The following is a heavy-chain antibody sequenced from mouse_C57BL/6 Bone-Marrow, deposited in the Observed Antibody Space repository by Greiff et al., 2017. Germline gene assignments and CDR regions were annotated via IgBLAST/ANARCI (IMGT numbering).Heavy chain of an antibody. CDR3: ARKGDYALAY. Sequence: ESGPGLVKPSQSLSLTCSVTGYSITSGYYWNWIRQFPGNKLEWMGYISYDGSNNYNPSLKNLISITRDTSKNQFFLKLNSVTTEDTATYYCARKGDYALAYWGQGTLVTVSA. CDR1: GYSITSGYY. CDR2: ISYDGSN. D-gene: IGHD2-4*01. V-gene: IGHV3-6*01. J-gene: IGHJ3*01.